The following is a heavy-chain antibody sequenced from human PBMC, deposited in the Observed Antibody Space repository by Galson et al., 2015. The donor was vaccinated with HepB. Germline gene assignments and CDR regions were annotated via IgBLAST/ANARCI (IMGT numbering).Heavy chain of an antibody. CDR1: GFTFGGYA. D-gene: IGHD3-16*01. V-gene: IGHV3-23*01. CDR3: TRKGALGYYYYYSMDV. Sequence: SLRLSCAVSGFTFGGYAMSWVRQAPGKRLEWVSSISGSGSATDYADFVKGRFTISRDNSKDTLYLQMNNLRAEDTAVYYFTRKGALGYYYYYSMDVWGQGTAVTVSS. CDR2: ISGSGSAT. J-gene: IGHJ6*02.